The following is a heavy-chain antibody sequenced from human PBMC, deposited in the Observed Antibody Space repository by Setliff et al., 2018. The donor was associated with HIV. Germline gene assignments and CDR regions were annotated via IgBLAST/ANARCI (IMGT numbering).Heavy chain of an antibody. CDR1: GYTFTQYY. Sequence: GASVKVSCKASGYTFTQYYIHWVRQAPGQGLEWMGIINPSGGSTGCAQKFQGRVTMTRDTSISTAYMELNNLKFEDTAVYYCARARRDSYDRGRRNHYYIDVWGKGTTVTVSS. CDR2: INPSGGST. CDR3: ARARRDSYDRGRRNHYYIDV. D-gene: IGHD3-22*01. J-gene: IGHJ6*03. V-gene: IGHV1-46*01.